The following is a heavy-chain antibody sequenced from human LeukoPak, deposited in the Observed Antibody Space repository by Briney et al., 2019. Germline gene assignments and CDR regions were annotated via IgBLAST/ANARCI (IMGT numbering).Heavy chain of an antibody. CDR3: AKLGGSGYYYGMDV. V-gene: IGHV3-23*01. CDR2: ISGSGGST. Sequence: GGSLRLSCAASGFTFSSYAMSWVRQAPGKGLEWVSAISGSGGSTYYADSVKGRFTISRDNSKNTLYLQMNSLRAEDTAVYYCAKLGGSGYYYGMDVWGQGTTVTVSS. D-gene: IGHD3-10*01. J-gene: IGHJ6*02. CDR1: GFTFSSYA.